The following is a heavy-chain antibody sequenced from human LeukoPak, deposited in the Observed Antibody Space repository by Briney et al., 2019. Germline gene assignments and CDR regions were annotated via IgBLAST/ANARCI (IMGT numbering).Heavy chain of an antibody. CDR1: GFTFSSYA. Sequence: GRSLRLSCAASGFTFSSYAMHWVRQAPGKGLEWVSAISGSGGSTYYADSVKGRFTISRDNSKNTLYLQMNSLRAEDTAAYYCAKEARQDTAMATFDYWGQGTLVTVSS. J-gene: IGHJ4*02. D-gene: IGHD5-18*01. CDR2: ISGSGGST. CDR3: AKEARQDTAMATFDY. V-gene: IGHV3-23*01.